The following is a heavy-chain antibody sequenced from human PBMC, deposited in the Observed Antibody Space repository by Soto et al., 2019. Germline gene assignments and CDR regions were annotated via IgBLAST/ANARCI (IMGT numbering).Heavy chain of an antibody. CDR1: GGSISSYY. Sequence: QVQLQESGPGLVKPSETLSLTCTVSGGSISSYYWSWIRQPPGKGLEWIGYIYYSGSTNYNPSLKSRVTISVDTSKNQFSLKLSSVTAADTAVYYCAREEEGFEYCGGDCYRRSNWFDPWGQGTLVTVSS. D-gene: IGHD2-21*02. V-gene: IGHV4-59*01. J-gene: IGHJ5*02. CDR2: IYYSGST. CDR3: AREEEGFEYCGGDCYRRSNWFDP.